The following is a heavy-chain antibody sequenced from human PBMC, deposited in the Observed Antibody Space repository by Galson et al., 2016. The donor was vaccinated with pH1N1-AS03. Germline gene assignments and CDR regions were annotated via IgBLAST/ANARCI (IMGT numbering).Heavy chain of an antibody. CDR3: ARRGGHASSWYV. D-gene: IGHD6-13*01. V-gene: IGHV4-59*08. CDR2: IFYTGTT. CDR1: GGSISDFY. J-gene: IGHJ4*02. Sequence: QVQLQESGPGLVKASETLSLTCTVSGGSISDFYWSWIRQPPGKALEWIEYIFYTGTTKYNPSLKSRVTISVDTSQTPFSLEPGSVTAADTAVYYCARRGGHASSWYVWGQGTLVTVSS.